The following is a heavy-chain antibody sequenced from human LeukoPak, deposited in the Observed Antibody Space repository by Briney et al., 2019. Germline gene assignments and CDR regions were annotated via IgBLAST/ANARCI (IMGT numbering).Heavy chain of an antibody. Sequence: PGGSLRLSCAASGFTFSSYAMSWVRQAPGKGLEWVSTISGSGGYTYYADSVKGRFTISRDNSKNTLYLQMNSLRAEDTAVYYCAKGTGYQLLSYYMDVWGKGTTVTVSS. CDR3: AKGTGYQLLSYYMDV. V-gene: IGHV3-23*01. CDR1: GFTFSSYA. CDR2: ISGSGGYT. D-gene: IGHD2-2*01. J-gene: IGHJ6*03.